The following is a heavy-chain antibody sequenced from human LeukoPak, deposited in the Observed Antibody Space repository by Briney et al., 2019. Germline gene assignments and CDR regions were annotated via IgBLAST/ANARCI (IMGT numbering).Heavy chain of an antibody. CDR2: IYSGGST. D-gene: IGHD2/OR15-2a*01. V-gene: IGHV3-66*02. CDR1: AFTVSSNY. Sequence: GGSLRLSCAASAFTVSSNYMSWVRQAPGKGLEWVSVIYSGGSTYYADSVKGRFTISRDNSKNTLYLQMNSLRAEDTAVYYCVRDVIDGPAGVDYWGQGTLVTVSS. J-gene: IGHJ4*02. CDR3: VRDVIDGPAGVDY.